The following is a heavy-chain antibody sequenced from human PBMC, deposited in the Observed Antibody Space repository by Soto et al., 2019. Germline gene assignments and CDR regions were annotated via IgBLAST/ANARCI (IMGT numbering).Heavy chain of an antibody. J-gene: IGHJ6*02. D-gene: IGHD2-8*01. Sequence: EVQLVESGGGLVKPGGSLRLSCVASGFTFSGYSINWVRQAPGKGLEWVSYISGPSIYIYYADSVKGSFTISRDNAKSAVYLQMNSLRAEDTAVYYCARGFRNGFNVWGQGTTVSVSS. CDR1: GFTFSGYS. CDR2: ISGPSIYI. CDR3: ARGFRNGFNV. V-gene: IGHV3-21*01.